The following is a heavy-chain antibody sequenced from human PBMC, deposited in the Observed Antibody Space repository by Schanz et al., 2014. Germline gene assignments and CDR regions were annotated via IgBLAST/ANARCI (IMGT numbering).Heavy chain of an antibody. J-gene: IGHJ6*02. CDR2: VHPSGTT. CDR3: AGTTISKTNYEYYGMDV. Sequence: QVHLQQWGAGLLQPSETLSLTCGVGGVSFSFYYWSWVRQPPGKGLEWIGEVHPSGTTNYNPSLSYRVTMSVDASKNQFSLKLTSVTAADTAVYHCAGTTISKTNYEYYGMDVWGQGTTVTVSS. D-gene: IGHD3-3*01. V-gene: IGHV4-34*02. CDR1: GVSFSFYY.